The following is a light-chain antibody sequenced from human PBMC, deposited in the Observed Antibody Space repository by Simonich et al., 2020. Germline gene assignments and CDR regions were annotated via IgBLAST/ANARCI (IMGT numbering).Light chain of an antibody. V-gene: IGLV3-10*01. CDR3: YSTDSSGNHRGV. CDR1: IGRKS. CDR2: EDS. Sequence: SYVLTQPPSVSVAPGKTARIACGGKNIGRKSGNWYQQKPGQAPVLVIYEDSKRPPGITAGFSGSSSGTMATLTISGAQVEDDADYYCYSTDSSGNHRGVFGGGTKLTVL. J-gene: IGLJ3*02.